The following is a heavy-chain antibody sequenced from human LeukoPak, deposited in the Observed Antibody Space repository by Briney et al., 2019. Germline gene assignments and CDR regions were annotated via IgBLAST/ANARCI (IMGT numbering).Heavy chain of an antibody. J-gene: IGHJ6*02. CDR2: ISSSSSHM. CDR3: ARDPGAGDV. CDR1: GFTFGTYS. V-gene: IGHV3-21*01. Sequence: GGSLRLSCAAPGFTFGTYSMNWVRQAPGKGLEWISSISSSSSHMYYADSVRGRFTISRDNAKNSLYLQMNSLRVEDTAVYYCARDPGAGDVWGQGTTVTVSS. D-gene: IGHD6-19*01.